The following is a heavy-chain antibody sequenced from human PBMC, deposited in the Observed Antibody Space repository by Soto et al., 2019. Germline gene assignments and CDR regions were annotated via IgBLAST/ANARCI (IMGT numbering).Heavy chain of an antibody. Sequence: QITLTESGPTLVTPTQTLTLTCSFSGFSLTPSGVAVGWFRQPPVKAPEWLALFYWNDDKRYSPSLRSRLTVTGDSSKTQVVLTLANVDPVDAGTYYCAHRPTSTDDFYFDYWGQGTLVTVSS. V-gene: IGHV2-5*01. CDR2: FYWNDDK. CDR3: AHRPTSTDDFYFDY. J-gene: IGHJ4*02. CDR1: GFSLTPSGVA. D-gene: IGHD2-21*02.